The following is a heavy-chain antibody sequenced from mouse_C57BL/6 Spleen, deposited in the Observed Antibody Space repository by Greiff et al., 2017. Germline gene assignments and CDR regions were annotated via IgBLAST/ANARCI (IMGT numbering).Heavy chain of an antibody. V-gene: IGHV1-82*01. J-gene: IGHJ2*01. CDR3: ARNYGSSYFDY. CDR2: IYPGDGDT. D-gene: IGHD1-1*01. Sequence: QVQLQQSGPELVKPGASVKISCKASGYAFSSSWMNWVKQRPGKGLEWIGRIYPGDGDTNYNGKFKGKATLTEDKSSSTAYMQLSSLTSEDSAVYCCARNYGSSYFDYWGQGTTLTVSS. CDR1: GYAFSSSW.